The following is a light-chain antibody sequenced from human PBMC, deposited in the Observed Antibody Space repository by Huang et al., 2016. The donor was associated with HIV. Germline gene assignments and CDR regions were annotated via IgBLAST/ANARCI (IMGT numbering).Light chain of an antibody. J-gene: IGKJ3*01. Sequence: DIVMTQSPDSLAVSLGERATINCKSSQSVLYSSNNKNYLAWYQQKPGKPPKLLIYWASTRESGVPDRVSGSGSGTDFTLTISSLQAEDVAVYYCQQYYSTPPVTFGPGTKVDIK. CDR1: QSVLYSSNNKNY. CDR2: WAS. V-gene: IGKV4-1*01. CDR3: QQYYSTPPVT.